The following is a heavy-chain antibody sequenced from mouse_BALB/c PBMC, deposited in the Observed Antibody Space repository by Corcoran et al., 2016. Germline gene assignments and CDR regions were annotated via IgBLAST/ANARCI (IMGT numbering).Heavy chain of an antibody. CDR3: ARDEDLRFRSGAFDI. CDR1: GYTFTGYY. V-gene: IGHV1-66*01. J-gene: IGHJ3*01. Sequence: QEQLVQSGAEVKKPGASVKVSCKTSGYTFTGYYMHWVRQAPGHGQGLEWMGWINPNSGDTKYAQDFQGRVTMTRDTSISTAYMELSSLRSDDTAVYYCARDEDLRFRSGAFDIWGQGTMVTVSS. CDR2: INPNSGDT. D-gene: IGHD3-1*01.